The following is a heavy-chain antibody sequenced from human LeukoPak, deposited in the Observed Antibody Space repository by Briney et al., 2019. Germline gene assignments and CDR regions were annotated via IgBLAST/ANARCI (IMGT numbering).Heavy chain of an antibody. D-gene: IGHD4-17*01. CDR1: GGSFSGYY. Sequence: SETLSLTCAVYGGSFSGYYWSWVRQPPGKGLEWVAEINHSGSTNYNTSPKSRVTISVDTSKNQFSMKLSSVTAADTAVYYCARQGDYSLRVWFDPCGQGNLVTVSA. CDR2: INHSGST. CDR3: ARQGDYSLRVWFDP. V-gene: IGHV4-34*01. J-gene: IGHJ5*02.